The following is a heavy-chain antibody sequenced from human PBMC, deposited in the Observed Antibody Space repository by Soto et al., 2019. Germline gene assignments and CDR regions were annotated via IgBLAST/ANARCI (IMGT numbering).Heavy chain of an antibody. CDR1: GCTFSSYD. D-gene: IGHD1-1*01. CDR2: ITTSGSYI. V-gene: IGHV3-21*01. J-gene: IGHJ5*02. CDR3: VSSGTAPMLRHNWFDP. Sequence: EVQLVESGGGLVKPGGSLRLSCAASGCTFSSYDMNWVRQAPGKGLEYVSSITTSGSYIYYGDSVRGRFTISRDNAKHSLFLQMDSLRAEDTAVYYCVSSGTAPMLRHNWFDPWGQGTLVTVSS.